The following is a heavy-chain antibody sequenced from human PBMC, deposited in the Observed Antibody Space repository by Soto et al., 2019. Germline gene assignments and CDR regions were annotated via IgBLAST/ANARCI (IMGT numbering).Heavy chain of an antibody. D-gene: IGHD3-3*01. CDR3: ARDYNDFWSCHFDY. CDR2: ISSSSFTI. CDR1: GFRFSDYS. Sequence: EVHLVESGGRLVQPGGSLRLSCAASGFRFSDYSMNWVRQAPGRGLEWVSYISSSSFTIHYADSVEGRFAISRDNAKNSLYLQMNSLRVEDTAVYYCARDYNDFWSCHFDYWGQGALVTVSS. J-gene: IGHJ4*02. V-gene: IGHV3-48*01.